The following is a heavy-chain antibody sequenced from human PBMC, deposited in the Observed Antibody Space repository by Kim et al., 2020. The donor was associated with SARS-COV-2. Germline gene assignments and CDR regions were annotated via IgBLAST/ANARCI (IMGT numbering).Heavy chain of an antibody. CDR1: GFTFSNYW. CDR3: ARERTISGY. J-gene: IGHJ4*02. Sequence: GGSLRLSCEASGFTFSNYWMTWVRQAPGKGLEWVANIKQDGTEKYYVDSVKGRFTISRDNARNSLSLQMDSLRVEDTAVYYCARERTISGYWGQRTLVTVSS. CDR2: IKQDGTEK. D-gene: IGHD3-10*01. V-gene: IGHV3-7*01.